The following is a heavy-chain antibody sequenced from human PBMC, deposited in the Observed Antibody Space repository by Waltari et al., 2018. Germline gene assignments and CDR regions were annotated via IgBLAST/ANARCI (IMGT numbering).Heavy chain of an antibody. V-gene: IGHV3-30-3*01. J-gene: IGHJ6*03. CDR3: ARVCSSGWSPYMDV. Sequence: QVPLVESGGGVVQPGRSLRLPCPASGFTFSSHAMHWVRQAPGKGREGVAVISYDGSNKYYADSVKGRFTISRDNSKNTLYLQMNSLRAEDTAVYYCARVCSSGWSPYMDVWGKGTTVTISS. D-gene: IGHD6-19*01. CDR2: ISYDGSNK. CDR1: GFTFSSHA.